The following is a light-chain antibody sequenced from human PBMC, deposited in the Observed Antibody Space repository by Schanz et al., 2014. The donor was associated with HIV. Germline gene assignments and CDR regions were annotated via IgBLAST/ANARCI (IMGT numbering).Light chain of an antibody. CDR3: ATWHSSLREVV. V-gene: IGLV1-51*01. CDR2: ANH. CDR1: AFNIGQNF. Sequence: QSVLTQPPSVSAAPGQKVTIACSGSAFNIGQNFVSWYQHLPGTAPKLLIYANHQRPSEIPDRISGSKTGTSATLAINGLQTGDEADYYCATWHSSLREVVFGGGTKLTVL. J-gene: IGLJ2*01.